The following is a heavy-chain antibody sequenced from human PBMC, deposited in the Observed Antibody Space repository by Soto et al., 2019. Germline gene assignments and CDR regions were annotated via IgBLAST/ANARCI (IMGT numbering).Heavy chain of an antibody. J-gene: IGHJ4*02. CDR2: ISAYNTNT. CDR1: GYTFTSYH. V-gene: IGHV1-18*01. CDR3: ARDTPPTDY. Sequence: QVQLVQSGAEVKKPGASVKVSCKTSGYTFTSYHISWVRQAPGQGLEWMGWISAYNTNTNYAQKFQGRVTMTTDTXXXXXYMELRSLRSDDPAVYYCARDTPPTDYWGQGNLVTVSS.